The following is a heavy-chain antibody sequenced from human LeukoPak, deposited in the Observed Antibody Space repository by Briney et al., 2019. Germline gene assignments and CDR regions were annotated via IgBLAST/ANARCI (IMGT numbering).Heavy chain of an antibody. CDR1: GFTFSIYA. V-gene: IGHV3-23*01. J-gene: IGHJ4*02. D-gene: IGHD3-10*01. CDR3: ARDRPNHYGSDGHYYRRDGDY. CDR2: ITSRGEST. Sequence: RGSLRLSCAASGFTFSIYAMSWVRQAPGKGLQWVSSITSRGESTWYVDSVKGRFTITRDNSENTLYLQMHSLRAEDTAVYYCARDRPNHYGSDGHYYRRDGDYWGRGTLVSVSS.